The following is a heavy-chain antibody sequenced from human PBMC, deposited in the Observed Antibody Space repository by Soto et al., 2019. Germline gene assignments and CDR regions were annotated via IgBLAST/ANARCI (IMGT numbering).Heavy chain of an antibody. V-gene: IGHV1-18*04. CDR2: IASHDGST. CDR3: WRNDGDDSTNF. D-gene: IGHD3-22*01. Sequence: QVQLIQSAPAVKRPGASVRVSCRASGYTFTSYGLNWVRRAPGQGLEWMGRIASHDGSTGSAQSFQDRLTLTRDTCTNTAYLELGALTSDDTGLYFCWRNDGDDSTNFWGQGTLVTVSS. J-gene: IGHJ4*02. CDR1: GYTFTSYG.